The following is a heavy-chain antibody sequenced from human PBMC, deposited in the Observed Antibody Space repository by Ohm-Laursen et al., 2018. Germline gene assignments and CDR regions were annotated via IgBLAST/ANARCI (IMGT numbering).Heavy chain of an antibody. J-gene: IGHJ4*02. D-gene: IGHD2-21*01. V-gene: IGHV1-2*02. CDR2: INPNSGGT. CDR1: GYTFTGYY. CDR3: AKLSGDFGGAYFEY. Sequence: GSSVKVSCKASGYTFTGYYMHWVRQAPGQGLEWMGWINPNSGGTNYAQKFQGRVTMTRDTSISTAYMELSGLRSDDTAVYYCAKLSGDFGGAYFEYWGQGTLVTVSS.